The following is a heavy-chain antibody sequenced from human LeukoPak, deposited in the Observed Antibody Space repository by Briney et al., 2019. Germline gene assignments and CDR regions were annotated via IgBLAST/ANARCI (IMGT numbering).Heavy chain of an antibody. Sequence: SETLSLTCTVSDGSISSGSYYWSWIRQPAGEGLEWIGRIYTSGSTNYNPSLKSRLTISVHTSKHQLSLKLSSVTAADTAVYYCARVLYDYVWGSYRHDAFDIWGRGTMVTVCS. V-gene: IGHV4-61*02. CDR1: DGSISSGSYY. D-gene: IGHD3-16*02. J-gene: IGHJ3*02. CDR2: IYTSGST. CDR3: ARVLYDYVWGSYRHDAFDI.